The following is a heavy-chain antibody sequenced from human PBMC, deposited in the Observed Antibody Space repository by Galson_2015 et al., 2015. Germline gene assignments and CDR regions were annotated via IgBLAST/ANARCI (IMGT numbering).Heavy chain of an antibody. CDR2: ISPVNGNT. J-gene: IGHJ5*02. D-gene: IGHD6-6*01. V-gene: IGHV1-3*01. Sequence: SVKVSCKATGYTFTTYAIHWVRQAPGQRLEWMGWISPVNGNTRYSQHFQDRVTITSDTSATTAYIELNSLTSEDTAVYYCARGSSPFDPWGQGTLVTVSS. CDR1: GYTFTTYA. CDR3: ARGSSPFDP.